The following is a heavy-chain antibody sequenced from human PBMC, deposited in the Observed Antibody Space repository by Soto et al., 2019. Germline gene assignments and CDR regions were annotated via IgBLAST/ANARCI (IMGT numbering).Heavy chain of an antibody. CDR1: GFTFSNAW. D-gene: IGHD3-3*01. V-gene: IGHV3-15*01. CDR3: TTASRDPQFFVNYYCDMDV. J-gene: IGHJ6*03. CDR2: IKSKTDGGTT. Sequence: GGSLRLSCAASGFTFSNAWMSWVRQAPGKGLEWVGRIKSKTDGGTTDYAAPVKGRFTISRVDSKNSMYLQMISLKTEYTAVYYCTTASRDPQFFVNYYCDMDVWGKGSTVTFSS.